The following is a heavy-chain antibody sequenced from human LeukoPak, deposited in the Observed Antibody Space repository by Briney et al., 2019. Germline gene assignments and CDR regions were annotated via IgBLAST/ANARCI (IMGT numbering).Heavy chain of an antibody. J-gene: IGHJ6*02. CDR2: ISWNSGSI. CDR1: GFTFDDYA. V-gene: IGHV3-9*01. Sequence: GGSLRLSCAASGFTFDDYAMRWVRQAPGKGLEWVSGISWNSGSIGYADSVKGRFTISRDNAKNSLYLQMNSLRAEDTALYYCAKDIAYQLHSYGVDVWGQGTTVTVSS. CDR3: AKDIAYQLHSYGVDV. D-gene: IGHD2-2*01.